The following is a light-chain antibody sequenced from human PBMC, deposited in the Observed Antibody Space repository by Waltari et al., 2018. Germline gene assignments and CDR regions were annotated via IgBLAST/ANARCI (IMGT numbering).Light chain of an antibody. Sequence: DIQMTQSPSTLSASVGDRVTITCRASQSIVSLLAWYQQKPGKAPKLLIYYASSLESGDPSRFSGSGSGTEFTLTINSLQPDDFATYSCQQYYSYFTFGGGAKVEIK. V-gene: IGKV1-5*01. CDR2: YAS. CDR1: QSIVSL. CDR3: QQYYSYFT. J-gene: IGKJ4*01.